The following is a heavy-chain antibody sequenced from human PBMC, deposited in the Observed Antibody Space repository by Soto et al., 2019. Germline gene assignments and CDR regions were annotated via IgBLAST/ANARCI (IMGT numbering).Heavy chain of an antibody. CDR3: ARGLRGMTGTTLLDY. D-gene: IGHD1-7*01. J-gene: IGHJ4*02. CDR2: INPDAGAT. CDR1: AYSFTTYH. Sequence: ASVKVSCKASAYSFTTYHIHWVRQAPGQGLEWMGLINPDAGATNYAQRFQGRLRLTRDTSTSTVYMELSSVTAADTAVYYCARGLRGMTGTTLLDYWGQGTLVTVSS. V-gene: IGHV1-46*01.